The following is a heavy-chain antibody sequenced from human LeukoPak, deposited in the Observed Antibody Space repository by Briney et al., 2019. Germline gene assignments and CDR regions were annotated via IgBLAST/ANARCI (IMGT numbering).Heavy chain of an antibody. J-gene: IGHJ3*02. CDR1: GGSISSYY. CDR3: ARDRSGRDI. Sequence: SETLSLTCTVSGGSISSYYWSWTRQPPGKGLEWIGYIYYSGSTNYNPSLKSRVTISVDTSKNQFSLKLSSVTAADTAVYYCARDRSGRDIWGQGTMVTVSS. D-gene: IGHD1-26*01. V-gene: IGHV4-59*01. CDR2: IYYSGST.